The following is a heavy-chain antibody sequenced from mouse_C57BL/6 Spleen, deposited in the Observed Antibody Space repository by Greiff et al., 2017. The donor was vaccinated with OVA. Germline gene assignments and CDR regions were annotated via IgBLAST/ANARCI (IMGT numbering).Heavy chain of an antibody. Sequence: EVKLMESGGGLVQPGGSLKLSCAASGFTFSDYYMYWVRQTPEKRLEWVAYISNGGGSTYYPDTVKGRFTISRDNAKNTLYLQMRRLKSEDTAMYYCARPNSYWYFDVWGTGTTVTVSS. CDR1: GFTFSDYY. V-gene: IGHV5-12*01. CDR3: ARPNSYWYFDV. CDR2: ISNGGGST. J-gene: IGHJ1*03. D-gene: IGHD4-1*01.